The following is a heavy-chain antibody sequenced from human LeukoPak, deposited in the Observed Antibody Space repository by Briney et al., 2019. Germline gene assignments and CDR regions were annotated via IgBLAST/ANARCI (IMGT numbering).Heavy chain of an antibody. CDR2: ISFDGRNN. J-gene: IGHJ4*02. D-gene: IGHD3-22*01. Sequence: GGSLRLSCAASGFTFSSYAMHWVRQGPGKGLEWLAIISFDGRNNHYGDSVKGRFTISRDNSKNTLHLQMNSLRAEDTAVYYCAKLGFDSSGSHTLFDYWGQGTQVTVSS. CDR1: GFTFSSYA. CDR3: AKLGFDSSGSHTLFDY. V-gene: IGHV3-30*18.